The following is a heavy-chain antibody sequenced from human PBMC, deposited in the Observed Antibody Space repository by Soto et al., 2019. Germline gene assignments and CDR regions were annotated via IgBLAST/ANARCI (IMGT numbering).Heavy chain of an antibody. CDR1: GDTFSSFG. CDR3: ATVGGLGFGGGRYGMDG. J-gene: IGHJ6*02. D-gene: IGHD3-10*01. Sequence: ASVKVSFKASGDTFSSFGINWVRQAPGQGLEWMGWISAYNGNTKYAQKLQGRATTTTDTSTSTAYMELRRLRSDDTAVYYCATVGGLGFGGGRYGMDGWGQGTTVTVSS. V-gene: IGHV1-18*01. CDR2: ISAYNGNT.